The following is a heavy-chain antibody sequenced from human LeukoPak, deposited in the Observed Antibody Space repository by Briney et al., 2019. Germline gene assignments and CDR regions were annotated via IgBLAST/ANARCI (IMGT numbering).Heavy chain of an antibody. CDR2: IIPIFGTA. Sequence: SVKVSCKASGGTFSSYAISWVRQAPGQGLEWMGGIIPIFGTANYAQKFQGRVTITADESTSTAYMELSSLRSDDTAVYYCARVRIGVAGNTFDMWGQGTMVTVS. D-gene: IGHD6-19*01. J-gene: IGHJ3*02. V-gene: IGHV1-69*13. CDR1: GGTFSSYA. CDR3: ARVRIGVAGNTFDM.